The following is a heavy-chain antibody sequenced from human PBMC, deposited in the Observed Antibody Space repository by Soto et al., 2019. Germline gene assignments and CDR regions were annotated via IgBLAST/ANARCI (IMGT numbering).Heavy chain of an antibody. J-gene: IGHJ4*02. CDR1: GDSISCRSYY. D-gene: IGHD2-21*02. CDR2: IYYSGST. Sequence: SETLSLTCTVTGDSISCRSYYWGWIRQPPGKGLEWIGSIYYSGSTYNNPSLRSRVSMSIDTSKDQFSLQLKSVTAADTALYFCARQRTSVVTQAYFDVLGPGSLVTVSS. CDR3: ARQRTSVVTQAYFDV. V-gene: IGHV4-39*01.